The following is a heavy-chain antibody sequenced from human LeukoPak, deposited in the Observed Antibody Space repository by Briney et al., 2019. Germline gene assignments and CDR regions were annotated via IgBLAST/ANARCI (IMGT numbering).Heavy chain of an antibody. D-gene: IGHD3-10*01. CDR2: IKQDGSEK. CDR1: GFTFSSYW. Sequence: GGSLRLSCAASGFTFSSYWMSWVRQAPGKGLEWVANIKQDGSEKYYVDSVKGRFTISRDNAKNSLYLQMNSLGAEDTAVYYCAREVLYGSGSYNDYWGQGTLVTVSS. J-gene: IGHJ4*02. CDR3: AREVLYGSGSYNDY. V-gene: IGHV3-7*01.